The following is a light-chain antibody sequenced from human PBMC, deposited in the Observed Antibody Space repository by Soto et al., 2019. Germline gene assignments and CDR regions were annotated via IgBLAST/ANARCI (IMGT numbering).Light chain of an antibody. CDR1: QTVSYRH. CDR2: GSS. CDR3: QQYGSSPTYT. J-gene: IGKJ2*01. Sequence: EIVLTQSPGTLSLSPGERATLSCRASQTVSYRHLVWYQQKPGQAPRLLIYGSSSRATGIPDRFSGSGSGTDFTLTISRLEPEDFAVYDCQQYGSSPTYTFGQGTKLEI. V-gene: IGKV3-20*01.